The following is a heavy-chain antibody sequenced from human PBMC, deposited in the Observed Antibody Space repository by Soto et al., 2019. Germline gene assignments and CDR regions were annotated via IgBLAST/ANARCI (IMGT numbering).Heavy chain of an antibody. V-gene: IGHV1-58*01. CDR3: AADRTYDFWSGYEARNYYGMDV. J-gene: IGHJ6*02. Sequence: ASVKVSCKASGFTFTSSAVQWVRQARGQRLEWIGWIVVGSGNTNYAQKFQERVTITRDMSTSTAYMELSSLRSEDTAVYYCAADRTYDFWSGYEARNYYGMDVWGQGTTVTVSS. CDR1: GFTFTSSA. D-gene: IGHD3-3*01. CDR2: IVVGSGNT.